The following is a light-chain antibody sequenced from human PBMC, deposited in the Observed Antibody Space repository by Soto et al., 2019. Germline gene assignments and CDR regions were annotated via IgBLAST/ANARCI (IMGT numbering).Light chain of an antibody. V-gene: IGKV1-5*03. Sequence: EIQMTQSPSSLSASVGDRVTITCRASQTISSWLAWYQQIPGKAPKLLIYKASTLKSGVPSRFSGSGSGTEFTLTISSLQPDDFATYYCQHYNSYSEAFGQGTKVAI. CDR1: QTISSW. J-gene: IGKJ1*01. CDR2: KAS. CDR3: QHYNSYSEA.